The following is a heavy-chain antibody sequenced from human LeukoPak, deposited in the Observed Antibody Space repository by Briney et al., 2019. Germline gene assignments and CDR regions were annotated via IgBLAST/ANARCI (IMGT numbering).Heavy chain of an antibody. Sequence: SSETLSLTCAVYGGSFSGYYWSWIRQPPGKGLEWIGEINHSGSTNYNPSLKSRVTISVDTSKNQFSLKLSSVTAADTAVYYCAREGDRRAFDIWGQGTMVTVSS. V-gene: IGHV4-34*01. CDR3: AREGDRRAFDI. J-gene: IGHJ3*02. CDR1: GGSFSGYY. D-gene: IGHD2-21*01. CDR2: INHSGST.